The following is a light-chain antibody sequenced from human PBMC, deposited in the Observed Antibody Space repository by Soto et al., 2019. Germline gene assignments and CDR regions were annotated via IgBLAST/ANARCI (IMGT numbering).Light chain of an antibody. CDR3: QQYNNWPPGT. CDR2: GAS. V-gene: IGKV3-15*01. J-gene: IGKJ1*01. Sequence: EIVLTQSPATLSVSPGERATLSCRASQSVRTNLAWYQQKPGQAHRLLIYGASTRATGITARYSGSGSGTEFTLTISNLQSEDFVLYYCQQYNNWPPGTFGQGTEVEMK. CDR1: QSVRTN.